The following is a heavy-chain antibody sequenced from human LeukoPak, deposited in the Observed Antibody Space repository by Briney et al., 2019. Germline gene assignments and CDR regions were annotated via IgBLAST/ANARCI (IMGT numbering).Heavy chain of an antibody. D-gene: IGHD5-24*01. CDR3: ARVGRWLQGDFDY. CDR2: IYSGGST. J-gene: IGHJ4*02. V-gene: IGHV3-66*01. Sequence: PGGSLRLSCAASGFTFSSYAMNWVRQAPGKGLEWVSVIYSGGSTYYADSVKGRFTFSRDNSKNTVYLQMNSLRAEDTAVYYCARVGRWLQGDFDYWGQGTLVTVSS. CDR1: GFTFSSYA.